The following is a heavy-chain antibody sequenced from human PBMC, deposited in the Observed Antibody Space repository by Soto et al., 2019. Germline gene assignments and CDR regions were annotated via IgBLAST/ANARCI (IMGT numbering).Heavy chain of an antibody. Sequence: EVQLLESGGGLVQPGGSLRLSCAASGFTFSSYAMYWVRQAPGKGLEWISGISERGDTTHYAESVKGRFTISRDTSKNTLYLQLNTLRADDTAIYYCAKDKPGTTSFDYWGQGTLVTVSS. J-gene: IGHJ4*02. V-gene: IGHV3-23*01. CDR3: AKDKPGTTSFDY. CDR2: ISERGDTT. D-gene: IGHD1-1*01. CDR1: GFTFSSYA.